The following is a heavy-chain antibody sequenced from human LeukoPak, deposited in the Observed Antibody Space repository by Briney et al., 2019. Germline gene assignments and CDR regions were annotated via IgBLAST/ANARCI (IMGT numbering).Heavy chain of an antibody. D-gene: IGHD1-26*01. Sequence: GESLQISCKGSGFSFTAYWIGWVRQVPGKGLEWMGIIFPDDSDTRYSPSFQGQVTISADKSISTAYLQWSGLKASDTAMYYCARSWESKTHFDYWGQGTLVTVSS. V-gene: IGHV5-51*01. CDR3: ARSWESKTHFDY. CDR2: IFPDDSDT. J-gene: IGHJ4*02. CDR1: GFSFTAYW.